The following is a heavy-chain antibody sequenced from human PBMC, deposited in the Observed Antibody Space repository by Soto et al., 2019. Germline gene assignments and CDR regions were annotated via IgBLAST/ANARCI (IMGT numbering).Heavy chain of an antibody. Sequence: PSETLSLTCTFSGFSLSSYYLILLRPPPGKGLEWIGYIYYSGSTYYNPSLKSRVTISVDTSKNQFSLKLSSVTAADTAVYYCASGIEDYGDTYYFDYWGQGTLVTVSS. CDR1: GFSLSSYY. V-gene: IGHV4-59*06. CDR3: ASGIEDYGDTYYFDY. CDR2: IYYSGST. J-gene: IGHJ4*02. D-gene: IGHD4-17*01.